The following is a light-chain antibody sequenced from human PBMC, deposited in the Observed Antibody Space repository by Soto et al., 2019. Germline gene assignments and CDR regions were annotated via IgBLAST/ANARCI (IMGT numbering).Light chain of an antibody. CDR3: QQYDSSLYT. V-gene: IGKV3-20*01. CDR1: QSVSSSY. J-gene: IGKJ2*01. CDR2: GAS. Sequence: EIVLTQSPGTLSLSPGERVTLTCRAGQSVSSSYLAWYQQKPGQAPRLLIYGASSRATGIPDRFSGSGSGTDFTLTISRLEPEDFAVYYCQQYDSSLYTFGQGTKLEIK.